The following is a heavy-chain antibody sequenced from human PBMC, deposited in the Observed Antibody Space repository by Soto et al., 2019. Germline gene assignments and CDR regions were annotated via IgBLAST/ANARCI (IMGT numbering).Heavy chain of an antibody. J-gene: IGHJ4*02. CDR1: GFAVSANY. V-gene: IGHV3-53*01. D-gene: IGHD1-26*01. Sequence: QPGGSLRLSCAASGFAVSANYVSWVRQAPGKGLEWVSLIYSDGTTYYADSVKGRFTFSRDNSKNSLYLQMNSLRVEDTAVYYCVKEGKMGVEGFDFWGQGTLVTVSS. CDR3: VKEGKMGVEGFDF. CDR2: IYSDGTT.